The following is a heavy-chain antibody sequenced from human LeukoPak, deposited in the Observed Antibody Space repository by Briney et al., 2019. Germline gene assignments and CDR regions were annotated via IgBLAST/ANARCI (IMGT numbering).Heavy chain of an antibody. V-gene: IGHV4-59*01. J-gene: IGHJ6*02. D-gene: IGHD1-14*01. Sequence: SETLSLTCTVSGGSISSSYWSWIRQPPGKGPEWIGYIYYSGTTNYNPSLKSRVTISVDTSKNQFSLKLTSVTAADTAVYYCAKDFPPPGVGMDVWGQGTTVTVSS. CDR3: AKDFPPPGVGMDV. CDR1: GGSISSSY. CDR2: IYYSGTT.